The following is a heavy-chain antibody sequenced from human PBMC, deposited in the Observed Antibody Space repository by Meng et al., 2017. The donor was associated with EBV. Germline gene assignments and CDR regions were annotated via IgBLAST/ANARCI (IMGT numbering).Heavy chain of an antibody. V-gene: IGHV3-73*02. J-gene: IGHJ4*02. D-gene: IGHD2-2*01. CDR3: TRMSSPLDY. Sequence: EVQLVGSGGGLGRPGGSLKLSCAASGFTFSGSAMHWVRQASGKGLEWVGRIRSKAKSYATAYATSVKGRFTISRDDSKNTAYLQMNSLKTEDTAVYYCTRMSSPLDYWGQGTLVTVSS. CDR1: GFTFSGSA. CDR2: IRSKAKSYAT.